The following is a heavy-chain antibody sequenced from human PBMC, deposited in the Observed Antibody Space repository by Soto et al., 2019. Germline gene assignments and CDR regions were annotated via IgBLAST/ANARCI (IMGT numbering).Heavy chain of an antibody. CDR2: INAGNGNT. CDR1: GYTFNSYA. Sequence: ASVRVSCKTSGYTFNSYAMHWVRQAPGQRLEWLGWINAGNGNTQYSQQFQGRVTITRDTSATTTYMELSSLRSEDTAVYYCATSRDYCSGTRCCEGYYYYMDVWGKGTTVTVSS. D-gene: IGHD2-2*01. CDR3: ATSRDYCSGTRCCEGYYYYMDV. J-gene: IGHJ6*03. V-gene: IGHV1-3*01.